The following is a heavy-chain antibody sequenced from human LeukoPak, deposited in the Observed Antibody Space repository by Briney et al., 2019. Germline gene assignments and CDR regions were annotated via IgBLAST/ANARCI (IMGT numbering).Heavy chain of an antibody. J-gene: IGHJ4*02. Sequence: ASVKVSCKASGYTFNNYGINWVRQASGQGLEWMAWISVSNGNTNFAQRLQGRVTMTTDTSTSTAYMELRSLTSDDTAVYYCVRDLSSSGWYDTAGYWGQGTLVTVSS. V-gene: IGHV1-18*01. CDR2: ISVSNGNT. CDR1: GYTFNNYG. D-gene: IGHD6-19*01. CDR3: VRDLSSSGWYDTAGY.